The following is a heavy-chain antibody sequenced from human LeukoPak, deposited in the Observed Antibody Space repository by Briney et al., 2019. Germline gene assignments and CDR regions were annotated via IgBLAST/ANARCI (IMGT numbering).Heavy chain of an antibody. V-gene: IGHV3-30*04. CDR2: ISYDGSNK. J-gene: IGHJ4*02. D-gene: IGHD3-10*01. CDR3: AGDRGSGSVWVGRFDY. CDR1: GLTFSSFA. Sequence: GGSLRLSCAASGLTFSSFAMHWVRQAPGKGLVWVAVISYDGSNKYYADSVKGRFTISRDNSKNTLYLQMNSLRAEDTAVYYCAGDRGSGSVWVGRFDYWGQGTLVTVSS.